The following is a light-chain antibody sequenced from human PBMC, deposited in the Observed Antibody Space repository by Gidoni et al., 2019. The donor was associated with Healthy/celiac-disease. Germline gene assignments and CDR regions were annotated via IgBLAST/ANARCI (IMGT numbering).Light chain of an antibody. CDR1: QSISSY. V-gene: IGKV1-39*01. CDR2: AAS. Sequence: DIQMDQTPSSLSASVGDRVTINCRASQSISSYLNWYQQKPGKAPTLLIYAASSLQSGVPSRFSGSGSGTDFTLTISSLQPEDFATYYCQQSYSTPRTLGGGTKVEIK. CDR3: QQSYSTPRT. J-gene: IGKJ4*01.